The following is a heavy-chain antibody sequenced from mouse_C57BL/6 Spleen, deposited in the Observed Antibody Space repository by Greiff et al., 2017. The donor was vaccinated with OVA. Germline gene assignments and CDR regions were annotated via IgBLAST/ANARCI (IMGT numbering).Heavy chain of an antibody. D-gene: IGHD1-1*01. V-gene: IGHV1-82*01. CDR1: GYAFSSSW. Sequence: VQLQQSGPELVKPGASVTISCKASGYAFSSSWMNWVKQRPGKGLEWIGRIYPGDGDTNYNGKFKGKATLTADKSSSTAYMQLSSLTSEDSAVYVCARGDYGSIYGFDYWGQGTTLTVSS. J-gene: IGHJ2*01. CDR2: IYPGDGDT. CDR3: ARGDYGSIYGFDY.